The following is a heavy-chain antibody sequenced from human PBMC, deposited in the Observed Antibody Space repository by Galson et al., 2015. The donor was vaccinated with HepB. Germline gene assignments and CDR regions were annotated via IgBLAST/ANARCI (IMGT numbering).Heavy chain of an antibody. D-gene: IGHD3-10*01. CDR2: ARNKANNYIT. Sequence: SLRLSCAASGFTFSDHYIDWVRQAPGQGLEWVGRARNKANNYITQYAASVKDRFSISGDDSKNSVYLQMNSLKTEDTAVYYCARLSHYGSGTYQYFDFWGQGTLVTVSS. CDR1: GFTFSDHY. CDR3: ARLSHYGSGTYQYFDF. J-gene: IGHJ4*02. V-gene: IGHV3-72*01.